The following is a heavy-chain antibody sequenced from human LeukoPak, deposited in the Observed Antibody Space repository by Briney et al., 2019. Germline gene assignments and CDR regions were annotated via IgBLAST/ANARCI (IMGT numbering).Heavy chain of an antibody. D-gene: IGHD1-20*01. CDR1: GFPFSRYA. J-gene: IGHJ4*02. CDR2: ISSNGGST. Sequence: GGSLRLSCAASGFPFSRYAMHWARQAPGKGLESVSAISSNGGSTYYANSVKGRFTISRDNSKNTLYLQMGSLRAEDLALYYCARDFGLTGKFDYWGQGTLVTVSS. V-gene: IGHV3-64*01. CDR3: ARDFGLTGKFDY.